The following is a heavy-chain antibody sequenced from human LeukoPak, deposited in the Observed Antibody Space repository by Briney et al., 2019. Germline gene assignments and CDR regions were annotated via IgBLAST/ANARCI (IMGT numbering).Heavy chain of an antibody. J-gene: IGHJ3*02. Sequence: SETLSLTCAVYGGSFRAYFWSWIRQPPGKGLEWIGEINHSGSTNYNPSLKSRVTISVDTSKNQFSLKLSSVTAADTAVYYCARGVSDYGGNPTPRDDAFDIWGQGTMVTVSS. CDR1: GGSFRAYF. V-gene: IGHV4-34*01. D-gene: IGHD4-23*01. CDR3: ARGVSDYGGNPTPRDDAFDI. CDR2: INHSGST.